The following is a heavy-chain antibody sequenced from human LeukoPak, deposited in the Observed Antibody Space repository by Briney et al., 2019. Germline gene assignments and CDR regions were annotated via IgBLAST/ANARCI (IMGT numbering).Heavy chain of an antibody. V-gene: IGHV1-18*01. CDR2: ISAYTGNT. J-gene: IGHJ4*02. CDR3: ARGGYSYGYMGYSDY. CDR1: GYTFNYYG. D-gene: IGHD5-18*01. Sequence: EASVKVSCKASGYTFNYYGISWVRQAPGQGLEWMGWISAYTGNTDYAQKFQGRVTMTTDTSTSTAYMELRSLRSDDTAVYYCARGGYSYGYMGYSDYWGQGTLVTVSS.